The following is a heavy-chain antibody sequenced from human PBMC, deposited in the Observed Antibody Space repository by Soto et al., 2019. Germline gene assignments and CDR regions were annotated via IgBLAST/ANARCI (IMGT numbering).Heavy chain of an antibody. Sequence: QVQLVQSGAEVKKPGASVKVSCKASGYTFTSYGISWVRQAPGQGLEWMGWISAYNGNTNYAQKLQGRVTVTTDTSTSTAYMDLRSLRSDDTAVYYCTRAAYSSGWYFDYWGQGTLVTVSS. J-gene: IGHJ4*02. CDR3: TRAAYSSGWYFDY. D-gene: IGHD6-19*01. CDR2: ISAYNGNT. CDR1: GYTFTSYG. V-gene: IGHV1-18*01.